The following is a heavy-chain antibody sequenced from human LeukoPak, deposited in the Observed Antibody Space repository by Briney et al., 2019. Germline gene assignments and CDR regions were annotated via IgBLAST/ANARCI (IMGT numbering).Heavy chain of an antibody. CDR3: ARTPFYYDSSGYYWY. V-gene: IGHV1-2*02. J-gene: IGHJ4*02. CDR2: INPNSGGT. Sequence: ASVKVSCKASGYTFTSYGISWVRQAPGQGLEWMGWINPNSGGTNYAQKFQGRVTMTRDTSISTAYMELSRLRSDDTAVYYCARTPFYYDSSGYYWYWGQGTLVTVSS. CDR1: GYTFTSYG. D-gene: IGHD3-22*01.